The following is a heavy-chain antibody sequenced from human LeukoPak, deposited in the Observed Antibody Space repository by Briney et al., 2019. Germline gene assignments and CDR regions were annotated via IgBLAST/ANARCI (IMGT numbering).Heavy chain of an antibody. J-gene: IGHJ5*02. CDR2: IYPGDSDT. Sequence: GESLKISCKGSGYSFTSYWIGWVRQMPGKGLEWMGIIYPGDSDTRYSPSFQGQVTISADKSISPAYLQWSSLKASDTAMYYCARLYGYNPSFIGPYNWFDPWGQGTLVTVSS. D-gene: IGHD5-24*01. CDR3: ARLYGYNPSFIGPYNWFDP. CDR1: GYSFTSYW. V-gene: IGHV5-51*01.